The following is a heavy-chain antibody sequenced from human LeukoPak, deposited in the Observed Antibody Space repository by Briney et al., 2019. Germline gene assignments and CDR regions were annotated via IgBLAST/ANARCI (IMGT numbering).Heavy chain of an antibody. CDR2: INPNSGGT. V-gene: IGHV1-2*02. Sequence: RASVKVSCKASGYTFAGYYMHWVRQAPGQGLEWMGWINPNSGGTNYAQKFQGRVTMSRDTSISTAYMKLSRLRSDDTAVYYCTRETTVTHDIGYWGQGTLVTVSS. CDR1: GYTFAGYY. CDR3: TRETTVTHDIGY. J-gene: IGHJ4*02. D-gene: IGHD4-17*01.